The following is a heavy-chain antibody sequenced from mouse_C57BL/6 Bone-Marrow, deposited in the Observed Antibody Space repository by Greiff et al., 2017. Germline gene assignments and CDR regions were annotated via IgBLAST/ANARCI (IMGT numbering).Heavy chain of an antibody. J-gene: IGHJ2*01. CDR1: GYTFTTYP. CDR3: TRSSTYFDYFDY. D-gene: IGHD5-1*01. CDR2: FHPSNDDP. V-gene: IGHV1-47*01. Sequence: VQLQQSGAELVKPGASVKLSCKASGYTFTTYPIEWMKQNHGKSLEWIGNFHPSNDDPKYNEQFKGKATLTVEKSSNTAYLQLSRLTSDDSAVFCGTRSSTYFDYFDYWGQGTTLTVSS.